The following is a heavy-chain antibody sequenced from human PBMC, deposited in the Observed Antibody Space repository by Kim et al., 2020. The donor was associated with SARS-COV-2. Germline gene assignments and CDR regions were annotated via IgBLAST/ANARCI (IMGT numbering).Heavy chain of an antibody. J-gene: IGHJ5*02. CDR1: GDSISNDNW. D-gene: IGHD6-13*01. CDR2: IYHSGST. Sequence: SETLSLTCAVSGDSISNDNWWSWVRQPPGKGLEWIGEIYHSGSTRYKPSLKSRVSITVDKSKNQFSLRLSSVTAADTAVYYCARVGNSSTWYWFDPWGQGTLVTVSS. V-gene: IGHV4-4*02. CDR3: ARVGNSSTWYWFDP.